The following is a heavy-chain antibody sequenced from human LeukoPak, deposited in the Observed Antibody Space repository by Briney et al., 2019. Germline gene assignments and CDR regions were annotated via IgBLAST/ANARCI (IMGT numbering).Heavy chain of an antibody. CDR2: INPSGGST. V-gene: IGHV1-46*01. J-gene: IGHJ4*02. D-gene: IGHD3-10*01. CDR1: GYTFTSYY. Sequence: ASVKVSCKASGYTFTSYYMHWVRQAPGQGLEWMGIINPSGGSTSYAQKFQGRVTMTRDTSTSTVYMELSSLRSEDTAVYYCARDFYGSGSYYLDYFDYWGQGTLVTVSS. CDR3: ARDFYGSGSYYLDYFDY.